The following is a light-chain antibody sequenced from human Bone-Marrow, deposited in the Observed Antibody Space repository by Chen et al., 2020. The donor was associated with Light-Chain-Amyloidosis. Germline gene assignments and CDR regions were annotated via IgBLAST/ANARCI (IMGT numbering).Light chain of an antibody. CDR3: QTWGTGIQV. V-gene: IGLV4-69*01. Sequence: QLVVTQSPSASASLGASVKLTCTLRSVHSNYAVAWHQQQPEKGPRPLMKLISDGSHNRGDGLPDRFSGSSSGAERYLTISRLQSEDEAGYFCQTWGTGIQVFGGGTKLTVL. CDR2: LISDGSH. CDR1: SVHSNYA. J-gene: IGLJ3*02.